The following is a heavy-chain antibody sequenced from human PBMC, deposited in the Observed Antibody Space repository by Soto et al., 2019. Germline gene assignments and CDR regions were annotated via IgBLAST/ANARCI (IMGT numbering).Heavy chain of an antibody. CDR2: ISGSGGST. CDR1: GFTFSSYA. J-gene: IGHJ6*02. V-gene: IGHV3-23*01. Sequence: GGSLRLSCAAPGFTFSSYAMSWVRQAPGKGPEWVSAISGSGGSTYYADSVKGRFTISRDNAKNTLFLQMDSVTAEDTAVYYCGRGVPDNYVTDVWGQGSTVIVSS. CDR3: GRGVPDNYVTDV.